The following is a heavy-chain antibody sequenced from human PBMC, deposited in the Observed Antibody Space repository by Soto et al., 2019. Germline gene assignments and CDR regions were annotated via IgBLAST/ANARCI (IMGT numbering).Heavy chain of an antibody. Sequence: QLQLQESGSGLVKPSQTLSLTCAVSGGSISSGGYSWSWIRQPPGKGLEWIGYIYHSGRTYYNPSLKSRVTISVDRSKNQFSLKLSSVTAADTVVYYCARVYYDSSGPYFDYWGQGTLVTVSS. CDR3: ARVYYDSSGPYFDY. V-gene: IGHV4-30-2*01. CDR2: IYHSGRT. J-gene: IGHJ4*02. D-gene: IGHD3-22*01. CDR1: GGSISSGGYS.